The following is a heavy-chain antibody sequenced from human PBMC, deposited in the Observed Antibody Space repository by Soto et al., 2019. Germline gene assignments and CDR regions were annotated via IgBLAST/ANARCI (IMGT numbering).Heavy chain of an antibody. J-gene: IGHJ5*02. CDR2: ISAYNGNT. D-gene: IGHD6-19*01. V-gene: IGHV1-18*04. Sequence: QVQLVQSGAEVKKPGDSVKVSCKASGYTFTSYGISWVRQAPGQGLEWMGWISAYNGNTNYAQKLQGRVTMTTDTSTSTAYMELRSLRADDTDVYYCSRVRGIAVAGARLWFDPWGQVTLVTVSS. CDR3: SRVRGIAVAGARLWFDP. CDR1: GYTFTSYG.